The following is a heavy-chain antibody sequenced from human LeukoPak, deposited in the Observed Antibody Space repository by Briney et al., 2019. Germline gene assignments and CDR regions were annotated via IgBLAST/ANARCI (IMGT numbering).Heavy chain of an antibody. Sequence: GASVKVSCKASGFTFTSSAMQWVRQAPGQGLEWMGIINPSGGSTSYAQKFQGRVTMTRDMSTSTVYMELSSLRSEDTAVYYYARDRGYCSGGSCPRFDPWGQGTLVTVSS. V-gene: IGHV1-46*01. J-gene: IGHJ5*02. D-gene: IGHD2-15*01. CDR1: GFTFTSSA. CDR3: ARDRGYCSGGSCPRFDP. CDR2: INPSGGST.